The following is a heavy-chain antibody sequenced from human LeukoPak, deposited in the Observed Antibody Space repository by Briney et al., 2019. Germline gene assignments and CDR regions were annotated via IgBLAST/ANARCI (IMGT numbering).Heavy chain of an antibody. Sequence: GGSLRLSCAASGFTFSSYAMSWVRQAPGKGLEWVSAISGSGGSTYYADSVKGRFTTSRDNSKNTLYLQMNSLRAEDTAVYYCAKVFDYYDSSGYGGPFDYWGQGTLVTVSS. J-gene: IGHJ4*02. D-gene: IGHD3-22*01. CDR1: GFTFSSYA. CDR3: AKVFDYYDSSGYGGPFDY. CDR2: ISGSGGST. V-gene: IGHV3-23*01.